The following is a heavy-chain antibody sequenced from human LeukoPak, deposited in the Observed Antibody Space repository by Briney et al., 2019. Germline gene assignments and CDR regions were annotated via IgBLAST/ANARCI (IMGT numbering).Heavy chain of an antibody. CDR1: GFTFSSYS. CDR3: ASTPHSGSYKNWFDP. CDR2: ISSSSSTI. D-gene: IGHD3-10*01. V-gene: IGHV3-48*04. Sequence: GGSLRLSCAASGFTFSSYSMNWVRQAPGKGLEWVSYISSSSSTIYYADSVKGRFTISRDNAKNSLYLQMNSLRAEDTAVYYCASTPHSGSYKNWFDPWGQGTLVTVSS. J-gene: IGHJ5*02.